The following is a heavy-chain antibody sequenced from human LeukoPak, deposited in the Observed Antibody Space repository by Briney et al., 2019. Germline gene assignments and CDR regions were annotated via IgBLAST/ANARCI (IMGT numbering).Heavy chain of an antibody. J-gene: IGHJ5*02. CDR3: ARDAKLGNWFDP. V-gene: IGHV4-34*01. Sequence: PSETLSLTCAVHGGSFSGYYWSWIRQPPGKGLEWIGEINHSGSTNYNPSLKSRVTISVDTSKNQFSLKLSSVTAADTAVYYCARDAKLGNWFDPWGQGTLVTVSS. CDR1: GGSFSGYY. D-gene: IGHD3-3*02. CDR2: INHSGST.